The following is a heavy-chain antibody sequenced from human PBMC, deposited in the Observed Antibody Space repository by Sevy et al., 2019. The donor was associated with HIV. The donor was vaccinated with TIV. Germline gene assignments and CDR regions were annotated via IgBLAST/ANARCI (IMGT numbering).Heavy chain of an antibody. J-gene: IGHJ6*02. D-gene: IGHD6-19*01. V-gene: IGHV3-30*02. CDR1: GFTFSSYG. CDR2: IRYDGNNK. Sequence: GGSLRLSCAASGFTFSSYGMHWVRQAPGKGLEWVAFIRYDGNNKYYTGSVKGRFTISRDNSKNTLYLQMNSLRAEDTAVYYCAQGREQGHYYGMDVWGQGTTVTVSS. CDR3: AQGREQGHYYGMDV.